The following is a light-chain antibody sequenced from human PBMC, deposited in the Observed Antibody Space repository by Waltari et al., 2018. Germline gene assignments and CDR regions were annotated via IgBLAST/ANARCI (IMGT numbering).Light chain of an antibody. V-gene: IGKV1-5*03. CDR3: QQYNTFSGS. Sequence: DTQMTQSPSTLSASVGDKVTITCRASQTISNWLAWYQLKPGKAPKLLIYEVSTLDSGVPSRFSGSGSETEFTLTIGSLQPDDFATYYCQQYNTFSGSFGQGTKVEVK. CDR1: QTISNW. J-gene: IGKJ1*01. CDR2: EVS.